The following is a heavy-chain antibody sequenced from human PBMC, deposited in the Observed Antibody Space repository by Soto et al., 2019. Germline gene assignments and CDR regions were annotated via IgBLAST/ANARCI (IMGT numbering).Heavy chain of an antibody. Sequence: EVPLLESGGGLVQPGGSLRLACATSGLPFSSCSMGWVRQAPGKGLEWVSSIVASGITTYYADSVKGRFTISRDNSKNTLYLQMSSLRAEDTAVYYCAKDLRGPQAGTWYFDLWGRGTLVSVSS. D-gene: IGHD6-13*01. CDR3: AKDLRGPQAGTWYFDL. J-gene: IGHJ2*01. CDR1: GLPFSSCS. CDR2: IVASGITT. V-gene: IGHV3-23*01.